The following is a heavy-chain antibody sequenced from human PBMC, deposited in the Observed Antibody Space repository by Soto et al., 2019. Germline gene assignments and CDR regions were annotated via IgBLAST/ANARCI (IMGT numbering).Heavy chain of an antibody. Sequence: PWGPLRLSCVASVFALTTYTMNWVRQAPGTGLEWVSSINGRSNYKYYSDSVKGRFTVSRDNAQNSLFLQMSRLGPEDTAVYYCVREDGVVGASSAFDSWGQGTLVTVSS. CDR1: VFALTTYT. V-gene: IGHV3-21*01. CDR3: VREDGVVGASSAFDS. CDR2: INGRSNYK. J-gene: IGHJ4*02. D-gene: IGHD1-26*01.